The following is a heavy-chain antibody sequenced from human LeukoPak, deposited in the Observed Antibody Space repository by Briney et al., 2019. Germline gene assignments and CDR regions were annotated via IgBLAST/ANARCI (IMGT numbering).Heavy chain of an antibody. CDR3: AKDWGLRYANDAFDI. CDR1: GFTFSSYG. CDR2: ISYDGSNK. Sequence: GRSLRLSCAASGFTFSSYGMHWVRQAPGKGLEWVAVISYDGSNKYYADSVKGRFTISRDNSKNTLYLQMNSLRAEDTAVYYCAKDWGLRYANDAFDIWGQGTMVTASS. V-gene: IGHV3-30*18. D-gene: IGHD1-26*01. J-gene: IGHJ3*02.